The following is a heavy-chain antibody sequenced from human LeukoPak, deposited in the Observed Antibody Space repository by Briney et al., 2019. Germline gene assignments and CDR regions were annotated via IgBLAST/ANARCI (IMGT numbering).Heavy chain of an antibody. J-gene: IGHJ4*02. CDR2: ISWNSGSI. CDR3: AKEAEGWLDY. CDR1: GFTFDDYA. D-gene: IGHD6-19*01. V-gene: IGHV3-9*01. Sequence: GRSLRLSCAASGFTFDDYAMHWVRQAPGKGLEWVSGISWNSGSIGYADSVKGRFTISRDNAKSSLYLQMNSLRAEDTALYYCAKEAEGWLDYWGQGTLVTVSS.